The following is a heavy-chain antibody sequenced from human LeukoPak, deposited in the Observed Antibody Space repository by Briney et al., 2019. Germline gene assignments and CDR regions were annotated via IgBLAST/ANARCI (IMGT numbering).Heavy chain of an antibody. CDR2: IIPIFGTA. Sequence: SVKVSCKASGGTFSSYAISWVRQAPGQGLEWMGGIIPIFGTANYAQKSQGRVTITADKSTSTAYMELSSLRSEDTAVYYCASGGLYKRWFDPWGQGTLVTVSS. J-gene: IGHJ5*02. CDR1: GGTFSSYA. CDR3: ASGGLYKRWFDP. D-gene: IGHD3-16*01. V-gene: IGHV1-69*06.